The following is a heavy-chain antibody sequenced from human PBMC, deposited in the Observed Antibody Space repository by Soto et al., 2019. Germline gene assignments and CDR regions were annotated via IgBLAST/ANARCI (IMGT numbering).Heavy chain of an antibody. J-gene: IGHJ6*02. D-gene: IGHD3-10*01. V-gene: IGHV3-21*01. CDR1: GFTFSSYS. Sequence: PGGSLRLSCAASGFTFSSYSINWVRQAPGKGLEWVSFITSSGSYIFYADSLKGRFTVSRDSAKNSVYLHMSSLRAEDTAVYYCARDGEAHYGLDVWGQGTTVTVSS. CDR2: ITSSGSYI. CDR3: ARDGEAHYGLDV.